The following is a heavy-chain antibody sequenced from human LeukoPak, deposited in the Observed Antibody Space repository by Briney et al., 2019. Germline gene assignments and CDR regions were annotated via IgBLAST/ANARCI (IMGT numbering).Heavy chain of an antibody. D-gene: IGHD5-18*01. CDR2: IIPIFGTA. CDR3: AREQPHYYYYYMDG. J-gene: IGHJ6*03. V-gene: IGHV1-69*15. Sequence: SVKVSCKASGGTFSSYAISWVRQAPGQGLEWMGRIIPIFGTANYAQKFQGRVTITADESTSTAYMELSSLRSEDTAVYYCAREQPHYYYYYMDGWAKGTTVTVSS. CDR1: GGTFSSYA.